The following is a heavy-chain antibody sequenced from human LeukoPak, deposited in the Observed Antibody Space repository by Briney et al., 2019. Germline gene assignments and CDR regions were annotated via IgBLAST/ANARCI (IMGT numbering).Heavy chain of an antibody. CDR1: GGTFSSYA. CDR3: ARAQYCSGGSCYSKGWNYYYYGMDV. J-gene: IGHJ6*02. V-gene: IGHV1-3*01. D-gene: IGHD2-15*01. CDR2: INAGNGNT. Sequence: GASVKVSCKASGGTFSSYAISWVRQAPGQRLEWMGWINAGNGNTKYSQKFQGRVTITRDTSASTAYMELSSLRSEDTAVYYCARAQYCSGGSCYSKGWNYYYYGMDVWGQGTTVTVSS.